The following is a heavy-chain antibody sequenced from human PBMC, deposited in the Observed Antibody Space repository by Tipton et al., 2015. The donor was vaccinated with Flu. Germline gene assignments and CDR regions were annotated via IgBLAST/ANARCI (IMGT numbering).Heavy chain of an antibody. Sequence: GSLRLSCAVSGFTFTRYGMSWVRQAPGKGLEWVSIIHSGGNAFYADSVRGRFIISRDNSKNTVYLQMNSLRAEDTAVYYCAKGPNFDCWGQGTPVTVSA. CDR2: IHSGGNA. J-gene: IGHJ4*02. V-gene: IGHV3-53*01. CDR3: AKGPNFDC. CDR1: GFTFTRYG.